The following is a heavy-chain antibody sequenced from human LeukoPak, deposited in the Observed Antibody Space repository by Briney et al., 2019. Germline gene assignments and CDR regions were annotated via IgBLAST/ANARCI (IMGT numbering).Heavy chain of an antibody. CDR1: GFTFSSYS. CDR3: AKDPNGDYVGAFDS. J-gene: IGHJ3*02. V-gene: IGHV3-21*01. Sequence: SGGSLRLSCAASGFTFSSYSMNWVRQAPGKGLEWVSSISSSSSYIYYADSVKGRFTISRDNAKNSLYLQMNSLRAEDRAVYYCAKDPNGDYVGAFDSWDQGTRVTVSS. D-gene: IGHD4-17*01. CDR2: ISSSSSYI.